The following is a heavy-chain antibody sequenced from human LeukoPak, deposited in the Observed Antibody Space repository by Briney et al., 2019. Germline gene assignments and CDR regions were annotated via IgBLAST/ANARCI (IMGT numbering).Heavy chain of an antibody. CDR1: GFTFTSHS. Sequence: PGGSLRLSCATSGFTFTSHSMNWVRQAPGKGLEWVSFITSSSTTIYYADSVKGRFTISRDNAKNSLYLQMNSLRDEDTAVYYCARVRATALVNMYFDYWSQGTLVTVSS. D-gene: IGHD2-21*02. CDR3: ARVRATALVNMYFDY. CDR2: ITSSSTTI. V-gene: IGHV3-48*02. J-gene: IGHJ4*02.